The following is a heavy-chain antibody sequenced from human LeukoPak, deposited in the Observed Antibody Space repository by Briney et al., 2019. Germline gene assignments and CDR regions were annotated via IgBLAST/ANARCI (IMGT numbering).Heavy chain of an antibody. Sequence: GGSLRLSCAASGFTVSSNYMSWVRQAPGKGLEWVSVIYSGGSTYYADSVMGRFTISRDNSKNTLYLQMNSLRAEDTAVYYCARAEVFSYYGMDVWGQGTTVTVSS. CDR1: GFTVSSNY. J-gene: IGHJ6*02. CDR3: ARAEVFSYYGMDV. CDR2: IYSGGST. V-gene: IGHV3-66*01.